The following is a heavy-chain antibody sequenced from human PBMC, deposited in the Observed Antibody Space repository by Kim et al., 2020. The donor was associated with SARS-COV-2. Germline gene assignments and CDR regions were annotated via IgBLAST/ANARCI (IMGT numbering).Heavy chain of an antibody. CDR3: ARAGHDYGGNQPGRLTYYYYGMDV. D-gene: IGHD4-17*01. CDR2: ISYDGSNK. Sequence: GGSLRLSCAASGFTFSSYAMHWVRQAPGKGLEWVAVISYDGSNKYYADSVKGRFTISRDNSKNTLYLQMNSLRAEDTAVYYCARAGHDYGGNQPGRLTYYYYGMDVWGQGTTVTVSS. V-gene: IGHV3-30-3*01. CDR1: GFTFSSYA. J-gene: IGHJ6*02.